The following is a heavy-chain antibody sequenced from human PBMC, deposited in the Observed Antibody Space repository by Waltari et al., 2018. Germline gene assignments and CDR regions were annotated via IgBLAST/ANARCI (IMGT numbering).Heavy chain of an antibody. V-gene: IGHV3-15*01. D-gene: IGHD1-26*01. CDR1: GFTFSNAW. Sequence: EVQLVESGGGLVKPGGSLRLSCAASGFTFSNAWMTWVRNAPGRGLEWVGRIKSKTDGGTTDYAAPVKGRFTISRDDSKNTLYLQMNSLKTEDTAVYYCTTDQDSGSSLDAFDIWGQGTMVTVSS. J-gene: IGHJ3*02. CDR3: TTDQDSGSSLDAFDI. CDR2: IKSKTDGGTT.